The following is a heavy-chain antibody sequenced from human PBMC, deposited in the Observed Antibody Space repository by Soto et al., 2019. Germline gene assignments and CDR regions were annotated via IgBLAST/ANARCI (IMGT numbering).Heavy chain of an antibody. CDR3: AKSLSTAVNYGLDV. Sequence: VGSLRLSCGASGFTFSDNAMTWVRQAPGKGLEWVSSISDDGDSTYYADSVKGRFAVSRDNSKNTLFLHMNSLGAEDTAVYYCAKSLSTAVNYGLDVWGQGTSVTVSS. J-gene: IGHJ6*02. D-gene: IGHD2-2*01. CDR2: ISDDGDST. CDR1: GFTFSDNA. V-gene: IGHV3-23*01.